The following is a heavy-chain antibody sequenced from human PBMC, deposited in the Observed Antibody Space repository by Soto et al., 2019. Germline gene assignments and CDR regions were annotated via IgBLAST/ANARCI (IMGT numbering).Heavy chain of an antibody. Sequence: QVQLVQSGAEVKKPGASVKVSCKASGYTFTSYGITWVRQAPGQGLEWMGWISAYNGNTNYAQKLQGRVTMTTDTSTSTADMELRSLRSDDTAVYYCVGVGATTQFDYWGQGTLVTVSS. D-gene: IGHD1-26*01. CDR2: ISAYNGNT. V-gene: IGHV1-18*01. CDR1: GYTFTSYG. CDR3: VGVGATTQFDY. J-gene: IGHJ4*02.